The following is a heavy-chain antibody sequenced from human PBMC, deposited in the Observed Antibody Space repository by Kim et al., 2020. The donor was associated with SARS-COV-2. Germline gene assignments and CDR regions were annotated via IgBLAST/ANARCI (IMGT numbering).Heavy chain of an antibody. D-gene: IGHD3-9*01. CDR2: ISSSGSTI. V-gene: IGHV3-48*03. CDR3: ARVQEYDILTGYRPDAFDI. Sequence: GGSLRLSCAASGFTFSSYEMNWVRQAPGKGLEWVSYISSSGSTIYYADPVKGRFTISRDNAKNSLYLQMNSLRAEDTAVYYCARVQEYDILTGYRPDAFDIWGQGTMVTVSS. J-gene: IGHJ3*02. CDR1: GFTFSSYE.